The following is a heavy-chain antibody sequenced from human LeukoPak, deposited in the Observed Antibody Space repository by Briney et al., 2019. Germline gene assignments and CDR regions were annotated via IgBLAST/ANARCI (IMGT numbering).Heavy chain of an antibody. V-gene: IGHV1-18*01. J-gene: IGHJ4*02. D-gene: IGHD2-8*01. Sequence: GASVKVSCKASGYTFTSYGISWVQQAPGQGLEWMGWISAYNGDTNYAQKLQGRVTMTTDTSTSTAYMELRSLRSDDTAVYYCARVYPQPGYFDYWGQGTLVTVSS. CDR2: ISAYNGDT. CDR3: ARVYPQPGYFDY. CDR1: GYTFTSYG.